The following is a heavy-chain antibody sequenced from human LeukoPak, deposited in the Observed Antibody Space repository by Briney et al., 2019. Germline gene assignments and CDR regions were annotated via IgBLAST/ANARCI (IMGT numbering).Heavy chain of an antibody. CDR1: KFTFSSYW. Sequence: QTGGSLRLSCAASKFTFSSYWMSWVRQAPGKGLEWVGNIREDGSEKYYVDSVKGRFTISRDNAKNSLYLQMDSLRDEDTAVYYCATEYLGTSWGQGTLVTVSS. CDR3: ATEYLGTS. D-gene: IGHD2-8*01. CDR2: IREDGSEK. V-gene: IGHV3-7*01. J-gene: IGHJ4*02.